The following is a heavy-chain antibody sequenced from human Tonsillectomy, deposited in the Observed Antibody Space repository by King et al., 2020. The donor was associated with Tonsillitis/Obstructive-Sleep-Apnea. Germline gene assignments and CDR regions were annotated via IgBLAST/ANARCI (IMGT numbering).Heavy chain of an antibody. Sequence: VQLQQSGPGLVKPSQTLSLTCAISGDSVSSNSVAWNWIRQSPSRGLEWLGRTYYRSKWYNDYAVSVKSRITINPDTSKNQFSLQLNSVTPEDTAVYYCARAEGYCSGGSCYSVWFDPWGQGTLVTVSS. V-gene: IGHV6-1*01. CDR1: GDSVSSNSVA. D-gene: IGHD2-15*01. CDR3: ARAEGYCSGGSCYSVWFDP. CDR2: TYYRSKWYN. J-gene: IGHJ5*02.